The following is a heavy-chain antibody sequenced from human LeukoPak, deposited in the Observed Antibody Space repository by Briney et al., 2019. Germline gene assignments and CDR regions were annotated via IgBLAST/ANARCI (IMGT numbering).Heavy chain of an antibody. CDR1: GDSISSGSYY. V-gene: IGHV4-61*02. CDR3: ARVTGYMIEDYFDY. CDR2: IYTSEST. J-gene: IGHJ4*02. D-gene: IGHD3-22*01. Sequence: PSETLSLTCTVSGDSISSGSYYWSWIRQPAGTGLEWIGRIYTSESTNYNPSLKSRVTISADTSKNQFSLKLSSVTAADTAVYYCARVTGYMIEDYFDYWGQGTLVTVSS.